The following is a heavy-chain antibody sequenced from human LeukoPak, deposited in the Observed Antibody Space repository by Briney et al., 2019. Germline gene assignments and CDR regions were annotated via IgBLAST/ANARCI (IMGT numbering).Heavy chain of an antibody. D-gene: IGHD7-27*01. V-gene: IGHV4-59*08. CDR2: IYYSGST. J-gene: IGHJ4*02. CDR1: GGSISSNY. CDR3: ARSNWDTYYLDY. Sequence: SETLSLTCTVSGGSISSNYWSWIRQPPGKGLEWIGYIYYSGSTNYNPSLKSRVTISVDTSKNQLSLKLSSVTAADTAVYYCARSNWDTYYLDYWGQGTLVTVSS.